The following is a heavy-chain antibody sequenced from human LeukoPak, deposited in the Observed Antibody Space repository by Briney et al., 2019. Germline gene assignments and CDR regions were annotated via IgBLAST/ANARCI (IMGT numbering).Heavy chain of an antibody. Sequence: SGPGLVKPSETLSLTCTVSDGSISSSYWSWIRQSPGKGLEWIGYIHHSGNTNSSPPLKSRVTISVDTPKNQFSLKLNSVTAADTAIYYCVRWQYCGGNCFFSAFDIWGQGKMVTVSS. V-gene: IGHV4-59*01. CDR2: IHHSGNT. J-gene: IGHJ3*02. CDR1: DGSISSSY. D-gene: IGHD2-21*01. CDR3: VRWQYCGGNCFFSAFDI.